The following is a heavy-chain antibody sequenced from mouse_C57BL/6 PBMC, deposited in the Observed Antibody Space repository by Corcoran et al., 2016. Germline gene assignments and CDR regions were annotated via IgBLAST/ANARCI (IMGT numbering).Heavy chain of an antibody. CDR1: GHTFPSDN. Sequence: PELAGAGSSVKLSRTASGHTFPSDNMKWVNQRPGQGLEWIGWIYPRDGSTKYNEKFKGKATLTVDTSSSTAYMELHSLTSEDSAVYFCATTVVATDYFDYWGQGTTLTVSS. V-gene: IGHV1-85*01. D-gene: IGHD1-1*01. CDR3: ATTVVATDYFDY. J-gene: IGHJ2*01. CDR2: IYPRDGST.